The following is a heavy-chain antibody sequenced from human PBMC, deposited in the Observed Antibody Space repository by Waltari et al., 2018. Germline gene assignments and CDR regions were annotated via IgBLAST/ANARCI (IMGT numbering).Heavy chain of an antibody. V-gene: IGHV4-39*07. CDR1: GGSISSSSYS. D-gene: IGHD2-15*01. CDR2: IYYSGST. CDR3: ARVPIVVVVAEGFDY. Sequence: QLQLQESGPGLVKPSETLSLTCTVSGGSISSSSYSWGWIRPPPGKGLEWIGSIYYSGSTYYNPSLKSRVTISVDTSKNQFSLKLSSVTAADTAVYYCARVPIVVVVAEGFDYWGQGTLVTVSS. J-gene: IGHJ4*02.